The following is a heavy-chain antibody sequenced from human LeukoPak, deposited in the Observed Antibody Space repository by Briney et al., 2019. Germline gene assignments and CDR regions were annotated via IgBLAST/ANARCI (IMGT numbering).Heavy chain of an antibody. J-gene: IGHJ3*02. CDR2: IYAGDSDT. V-gene: IGHV5-51*01. Sequence: RGESLKISCKDSGYSFTSHWIGWVRQMPGKGLEWMGIIYAGDSDTRYSPSFQGQVTISADKSINTAYLQWSSLKASDTAMYYCARPNIAAAGYAFDIWGQGTMVTVSS. CDR3: ARPNIAAAGYAFDI. D-gene: IGHD6-13*01. CDR1: GYSFTSHW.